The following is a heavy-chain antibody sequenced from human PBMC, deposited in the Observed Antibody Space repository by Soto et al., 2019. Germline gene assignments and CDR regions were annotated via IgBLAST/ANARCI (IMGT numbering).Heavy chain of an antibody. D-gene: IGHD6-6*01. CDR3: DTARGPYRSCLPDQGRGY. CDR2: ISNGSTFI. CDR1: GFTFIAYS. J-gene: IGHJ4*02. V-gene: IGHV3-21*06. Sequence: EVQLVESGGGLVKPGGSLRLSCAASGFTFIAYSMMWVRQAPGKWLEWVSSISNGSTFIYYAESVKGRFTISRDNANHSLDLQMSSLRVEDPAVYYCDTARGPYRSCLPDQGRGYCGQGTLVTVSS.